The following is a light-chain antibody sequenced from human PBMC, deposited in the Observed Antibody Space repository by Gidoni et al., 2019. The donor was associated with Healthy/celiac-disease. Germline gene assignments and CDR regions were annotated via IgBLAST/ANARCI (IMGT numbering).Light chain of an antibody. J-gene: IGLJ2*01. CDR1: SSDVGSYNL. CDR3: CSYAGSSTVV. CDR2: EGS. Sequence: QSALTQPAYVSGSPGQAITISCTGTSSDVGSYNLVSWSQQHPGKAPKLMIYEGSKRPSGVSNRFSGSKSGNTASLTISGLQAEDEADYYCCSYAGSSTVVFGGGTKLTVL. V-gene: IGLV2-23*01.